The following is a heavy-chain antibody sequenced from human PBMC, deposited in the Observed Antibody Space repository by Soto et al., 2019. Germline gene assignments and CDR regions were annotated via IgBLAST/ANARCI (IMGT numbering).Heavy chain of an antibody. CDR1: GASLSSGSYY. CDR3: ARISYWVKDY. D-gene: IGHD2-8*02. CDR2: FYYTGTT. Sequence: SETLSLTCTVSGASLSSGSYYWSWIRHPPGKGLEWIGYFYYTGTTKYNPSLESRVTISADTYKNQFSLNLTSVTAADTAVYYCARISYWVKDYWGQGALVTVSS. J-gene: IGHJ4*02. V-gene: IGHV4-61*01.